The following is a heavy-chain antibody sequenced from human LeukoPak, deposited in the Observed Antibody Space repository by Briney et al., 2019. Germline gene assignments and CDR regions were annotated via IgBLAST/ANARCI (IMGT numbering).Heavy chain of an antibody. Sequence: PGGSLRLSCAASGFTVSSNYMIWVRQAPGKGLEWVSYISSSGSTIYYADSVKGRFTISRDNAKNSLYLQMNSLRAEDTAVYYCAELGITMIGGVWGKGTTVTISS. CDR1: GFTVSSNY. D-gene: IGHD3-10*02. CDR2: ISSSGSTI. CDR3: AELGITMIGGV. J-gene: IGHJ6*04. V-gene: IGHV3-48*03.